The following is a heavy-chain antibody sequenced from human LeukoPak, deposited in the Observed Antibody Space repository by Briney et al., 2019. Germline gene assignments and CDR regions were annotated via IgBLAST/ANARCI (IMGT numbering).Heavy chain of an antibody. CDR2: IYYSGST. J-gene: IGHJ6*03. D-gene: IGHD1-26*01. Sequence: SETLSLTCTVSGGSISSYYWSWIRQPPGKGLEWIGYIYYSGSTNYNPSLKSRVTISVDTSKNQFSLKLSSVTAADTAVYYCARTDWETVSWYMDVWGKGTTVTVSS. CDR1: GGSISSYY. CDR3: ARTDWETVSWYMDV. V-gene: IGHV4-59*01.